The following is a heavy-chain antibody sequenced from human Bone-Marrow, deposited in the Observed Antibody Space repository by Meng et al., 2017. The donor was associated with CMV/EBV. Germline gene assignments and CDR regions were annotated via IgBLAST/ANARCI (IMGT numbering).Heavy chain of an antibody. D-gene: IGHD3-10*01. CDR2: ISGSGGST. Sequence: GESLKISCAASGFTFSSYAMSWVRQAPGKGLEWVSAISGSGGSTYYADSVKGRFTISRDNSKNTLYLQMNSLRAEDTAVYYCAKETRGSIDYWGQGTLDTVSS. CDR1: GFTFSSYA. V-gene: IGHV3-23*01. CDR3: AKETRGSIDY. J-gene: IGHJ4*02.